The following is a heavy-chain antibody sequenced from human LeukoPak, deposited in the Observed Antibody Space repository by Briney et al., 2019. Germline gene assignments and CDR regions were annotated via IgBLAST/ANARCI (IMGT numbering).Heavy chain of an antibody. D-gene: IGHD1-1*01. Sequence: GGSLRLSCAASGFTFSSYNMNWVRQAPGKGLEWVSNIRSSSRTRYYADSVKGRFTISRDNAKNSLYLQMNSLRAEDTAVYYCVKGLVQTTMSYSVDYWGQGALVTVSS. CDR2: IRSSSRTR. CDR1: GFTFSSYN. V-gene: IGHV3-48*01. J-gene: IGHJ4*02. CDR3: VKGLVQTTMSYSVDY.